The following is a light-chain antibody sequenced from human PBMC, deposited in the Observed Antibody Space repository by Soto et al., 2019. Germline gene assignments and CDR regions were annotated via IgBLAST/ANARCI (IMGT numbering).Light chain of an antibody. V-gene: IGLV1-47*01. J-gene: IGLJ2*01. CDR3: AAWDDSLRGVV. Sequence: QSVLTQPPSASGTPGQRVTISCSGSSSNIGSNSVNWYRQLPGTAPKLLIYRDNQRPSGVPDRFSGSKSGTSASLAISGLRSDDEADYYCAAWDDSLRGVVFGGGTKLTVL. CDR1: SSNIGSNS. CDR2: RDN.